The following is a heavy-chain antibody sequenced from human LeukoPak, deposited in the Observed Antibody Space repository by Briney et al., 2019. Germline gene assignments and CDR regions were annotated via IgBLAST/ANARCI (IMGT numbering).Heavy chain of an antibody. CDR3: ARNIPYYDFWSGTKDAFDI. V-gene: IGHV4-61*02. D-gene: IGHD3-3*01. CDR1: GGSISSGSYY. Sequence: SETLSLTCTVSGGSISSGSYYWSWIRQPAGKGLEWIGRIYTSGSTNYNPSLKSRVTISVDTSKNQFSLKLSSVTAADTAVYYCARNIPYYDFWSGTKDAFDIWGQGTMVTVSS. CDR2: IYTSGST. J-gene: IGHJ3*02.